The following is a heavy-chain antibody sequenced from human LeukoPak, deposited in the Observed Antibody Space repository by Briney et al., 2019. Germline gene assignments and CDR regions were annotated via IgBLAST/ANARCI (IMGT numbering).Heavy chain of an antibody. CDR2: ISTSGST. D-gene: IGHD3-9*01. CDR3: ARESYDILTGYYSYYFDY. CDR1: GDSINGYY. Sequence: PSETLSLTCTVSGDSINGYYWSWVRQPAGQGLEWIGRISTSGSTDYNPSLESRVTMSIDTSKNQFSLKLNSVTAADTAVYYCARESYDILTGYYSYYFDYWGQGTLVTVSS. J-gene: IGHJ4*02. V-gene: IGHV4-4*07.